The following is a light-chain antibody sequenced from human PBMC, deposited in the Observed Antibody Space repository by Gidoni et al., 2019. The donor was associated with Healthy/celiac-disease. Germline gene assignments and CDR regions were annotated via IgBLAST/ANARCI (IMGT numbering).Light chain of an antibody. J-gene: IGKJ4*01. CDR3: QQSYSTPLT. CDR2: AAS. CDR1: QSISSY. Sequence: DIQMTHSPSSLSAFLGYRVTITCRASQSISSYLNWYQQKPGKAPKLLIYAASSLQSGVPSRFSGRGSGTDFTLTISSLQPEDFATYYCQQSYSTPLTFGGGTKVEIK. V-gene: IGKV1-39*01.